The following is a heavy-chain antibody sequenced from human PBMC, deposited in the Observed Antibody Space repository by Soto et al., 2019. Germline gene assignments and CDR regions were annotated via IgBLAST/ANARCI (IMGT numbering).Heavy chain of an antibody. CDR1: GYTFTSYG. CDR3: ARDTAMALPDA. J-gene: IGHJ4*02. CDR2: ISAHNGNT. D-gene: IGHD5-18*01. Sequence: QVQMVQSGAEVKKPGASVKVSCKASGYTFTSYGITWVRQAPGQGLEWMGWISAHNGNTKYAQKLQGRVTMTTDTSTSTAYMEVRSLRSDDTAVYYCARDTAMALPDAWGQGTLVTVSS. V-gene: IGHV1-18*01.